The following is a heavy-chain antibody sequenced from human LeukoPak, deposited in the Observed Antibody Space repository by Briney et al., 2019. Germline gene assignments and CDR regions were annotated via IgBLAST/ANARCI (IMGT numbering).Heavy chain of an antibody. CDR1: GFTFSNYG. Sequence: GGSLRLSCAASGFTFSNYGLSWVRQAPGKGLEWVSGITGSGGSTYYADSVKGRFTISRDNAKNTLYLQMNSLRAEDTAVYYCARAFSSPSEDFDYWGQGTLVTVSS. J-gene: IGHJ4*02. CDR2: ITGSGGST. V-gene: IGHV3-23*01. D-gene: IGHD6-13*01. CDR3: ARAFSSPSEDFDY.